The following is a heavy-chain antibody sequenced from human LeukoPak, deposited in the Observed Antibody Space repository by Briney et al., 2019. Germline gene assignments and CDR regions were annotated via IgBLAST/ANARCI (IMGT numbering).Heavy chain of an antibody. V-gene: IGHV4-59*05. CDR1: GGSISSYY. Sequence: SETLSLTCTVSGGSISSYYWSWIRQPPGKGLEWIGSIYYSGSTYYNPSLKSRVTISVDTSKNQFSLKLSSVTAADTAVYYCARGGILHYWGQGTLVTVSS. CDR3: ARGGILHY. D-gene: IGHD1-26*01. J-gene: IGHJ4*02. CDR2: IYYSGST.